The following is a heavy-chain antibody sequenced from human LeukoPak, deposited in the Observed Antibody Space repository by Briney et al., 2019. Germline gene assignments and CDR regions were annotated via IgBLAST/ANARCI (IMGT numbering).Heavy chain of an antibody. CDR1: GGSISSSSYY. V-gene: IGHV4-31*03. CDR2: IYYSGST. CDR3: ARVKVGALRAFDI. D-gene: IGHD1-26*01. Sequence: SETLSLTCTVSGGSISSSSYYWSWIRQHPGKGLEWIGYIYYSGSTYYNPSLKSRVTISVDTSKNQFSLKLSSVTAADTAVYYCARVKVGALRAFDIWGQGTMVTVSS. J-gene: IGHJ3*02.